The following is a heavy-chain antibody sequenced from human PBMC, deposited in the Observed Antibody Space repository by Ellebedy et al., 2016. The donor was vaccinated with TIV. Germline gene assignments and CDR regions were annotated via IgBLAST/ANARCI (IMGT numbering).Heavy chain of an antibody. D-gene: IGHD7-27*01. CDR2: ISHSSITI. CDR3: ARDMGWGNERINDAFDI. V-gene: IGHV3-48*04. Sequence: GGSLRLSCAAAGFNLDTYSMNWVRQAPGKGLEWLSYISHSSITINYADSVRGRFTVSRDNTKNSLYLQMNSLRAEDTSIYYCARDMGWGNERINDAFDIWGQGTMVTVSP. J-gene: IGHJ3*02. CDR1: GFNLDTYS.